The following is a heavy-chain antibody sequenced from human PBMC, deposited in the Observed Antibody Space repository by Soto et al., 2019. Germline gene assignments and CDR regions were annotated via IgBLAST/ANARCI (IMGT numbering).Heavy chain of an antibody. J-gene: IGHJ6*02. CDR1: GFTFSSYA. CDR3: ARDHGYSSSSGGMDV. D-gene: IGHD6-13*01. CDR2: ISYDGSNK. V-gene: IGHV3-30-3*01. Sequence: QVQLVESGGGVVQPGRSLRLSCAASGFTFSSYAMHWVRQAPGKGLEWVAVISYDGSNKYYADSVKGRFIISRDNSKNTLYLQMNSLRAEDTAVYYCARDHGYSSSSGGMDVWGQGTTVTVSS.